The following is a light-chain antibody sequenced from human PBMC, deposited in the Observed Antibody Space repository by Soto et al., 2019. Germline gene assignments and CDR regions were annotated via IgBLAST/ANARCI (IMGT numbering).Light chain of an antibody. Sequence: EIVLTHSPGTLSLSPCERATLSCSASQSVSSKYLAWYQQKPGQAPRVLIYGTSIRASGVPERFSGGGSGTDFTLTITRLEPEDFAVYYCQQYGSSLFTFGPGTKVDIK. J-gene: IGKJ3*01. CDR2: GTS. CDR1: QSVSSKY. V-gene: IGKV3-20*01. CDR3: QQYGSSLFT.